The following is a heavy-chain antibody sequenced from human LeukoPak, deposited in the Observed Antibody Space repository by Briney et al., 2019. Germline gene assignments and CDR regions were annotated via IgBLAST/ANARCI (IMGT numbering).Heavy chain of an antibody. CDR2: ISYDGSNK. CDR1: GFTFSSYG. Sequence: GRSLRLSCAASGFTFSSYGMHWVRQAPGKGLEWVAVISYDGSNKYYADSVKGRFTISRDNSKNTLYLQMTSLRAEDTAVYYCAREEKFWPPDYWGQGTLVTVSS. J-gene: IGHJ4*02. CDR3: AREEKFWPPDY. V-gene: IGHV3-30*03.